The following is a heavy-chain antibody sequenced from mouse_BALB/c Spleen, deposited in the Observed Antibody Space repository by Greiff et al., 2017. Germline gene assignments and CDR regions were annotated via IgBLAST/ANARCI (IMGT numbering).Heavy chain of an antibody. D-gene: IGHD1-1*01. CDR2: ISSGGST. CDR1: GFTFSSYA. CDR3: ARRFDYYGSSYYFDY. V-gene: IGHV5-6-5*01. J-gene: IGHJ2*01. Sequence: EVQLVESGGGLVKPGGSLKLSCAASGFTFSSYAMSWVRQTPEKRLEWVASISSGGSTYYPDSVKGRFTISRDNARNILYLQMSSLRSEDTAMYYCARRFDYYGSSYYFDYWGQGTTLTVSS.